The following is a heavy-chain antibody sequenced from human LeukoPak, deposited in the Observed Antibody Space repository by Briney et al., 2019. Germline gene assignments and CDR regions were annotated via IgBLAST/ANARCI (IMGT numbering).Heavy chain of an antibody. CDR1: GFTFSSYA. J-gene: IGHJ6*02. D-gene: IGHD3-22*01. V-gene: IGHV3-30*04. Sequence: GGSLRLSCAASGFTFSSYAMHWVRQAPGKGLEWVAVMSFGGSKKYYADSVKGRFTISRDNSKNTVYLQMNSLRAEDTAVYYCARDVLLNSYYYDSSGYYYYYGMDVWGQGTTVTVSS. CDR2: MSFGGSKK. CDR3: ARDVLLNSYYYDSSGYYYYYGMDV.